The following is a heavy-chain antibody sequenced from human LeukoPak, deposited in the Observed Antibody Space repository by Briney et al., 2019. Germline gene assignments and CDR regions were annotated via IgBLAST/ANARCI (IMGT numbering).Heavy chain of an antibody. D-gene: IGHD3-22*01. CDR3: AREHPYYYDSSGPTMDV. CDR1: GYTLTELS. J-gene: IGHJ6*03. V-gene: IGHV1-24*01. CDR2: FDPEDGET. Sequence: ASVKVSCKVSGYTLTELSMHWVRQAPGKGLEWMGGFDPEDGETIYAQKFQGRVTMTEDTSTDTAYMELSSLRSDDTAVYYCAREHPYYYDSSGPTMDVWGKGTTVTVSS.